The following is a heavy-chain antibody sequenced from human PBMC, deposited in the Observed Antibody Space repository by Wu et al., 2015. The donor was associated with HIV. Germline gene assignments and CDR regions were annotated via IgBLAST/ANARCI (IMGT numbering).Heavy chain of an antibody. Sequence: QVQLVQSGAEVKKPGSSVKVSCKASGGTFSSYAIIWVRQATGQGLEWMGWMNPNSANTDYAQKFQGRVTMTRDTSLRTAYMEVSSLRSEDTAVYYCARGSGNQELSSSYYYYGLDVWGQGTTVTVSS. J-gene: IGHJ6*02. CDR1: GGTFSSYA. D-gene: IGHD3-10*01. V-gene: IGHV1-8*02. CDR2: MNPNSANT. CDR3: ARGSGNQELSSSYYYYGLDV.